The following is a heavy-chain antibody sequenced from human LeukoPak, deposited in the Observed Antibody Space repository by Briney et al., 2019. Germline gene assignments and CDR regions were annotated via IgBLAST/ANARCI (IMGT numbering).Heavy chain of an antibody. CDR2: INHSGST. Sequence: SETLSLTCAVYGGSFSGYYWSWIRQPPGKGLEWIGEINHSGSTNYNPSLKSRVTISVDTSKNQFSLKLSSVTAADTAVYYCARDHQLGPPMDGWGQGTTVTVSS. D-gene: IGHD2-2*01. CDR1: GGSFSGYY. CDR3: ARDHQLGPPMDG. V-gene: IGHV4-34*01. J-gene: IGHJ6*02.